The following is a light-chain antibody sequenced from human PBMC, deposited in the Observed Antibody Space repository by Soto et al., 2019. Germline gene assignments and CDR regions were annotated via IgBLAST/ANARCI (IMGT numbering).Light chain of an antibody. V-gene: IGLV2-23*03. CDR3: CSYVSSSTLGV. CDR2: EGS. Sequence: QSALTQPASVSGSPGQSITISCTGTSSDVGSYNVVSWYQQHPGKAPKLIIYEGSKRPSGVSNRFSGSKSGNTASLTISGLQAEDEGDYYCCSYVSSSTLGVFGGGTKLTVL. J-gene: IGLJ3*02. CDR1: SSDVGSYNV.